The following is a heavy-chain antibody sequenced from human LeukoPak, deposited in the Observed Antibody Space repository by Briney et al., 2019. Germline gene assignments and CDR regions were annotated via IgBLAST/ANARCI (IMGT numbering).Heavy chain of an antibody. J-gene: IGHJ6*02. V-gene: IGHV4-4*02. Sequence: SGTLSLTCAVSGGSISSSNWWSWVRQPPGKGLEWFGEIYHSGSTNYNPSLKSRVTISEDKSKNQFSLKLSSVTAADTAVYYCARDYSGGPDYYYYYGMDVWGQGTTVTVSS. CDR3: ARDYSGGPDYYYYYGMDV. CDR1: GGSISSSNW. D-gene: IGHD2-15*01. CDR2: IYHSGST.